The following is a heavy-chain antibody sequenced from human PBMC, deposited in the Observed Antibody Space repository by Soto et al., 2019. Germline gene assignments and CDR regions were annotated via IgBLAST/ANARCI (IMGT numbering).Heavy chain of an antibody. V-gene: IGHV4-30-4*01. Sequence: SETLSLTCTVSGGSIGSGDYYWSWIRQPPGKGLEWIGYIYYSGSTYYNPSLKSRVTISVDTSKNQFSLKLSPVTAADTAVYYCARGNRSYTGFDYWGQATLLTVSS. CDR2: IYYSGST. J-gene: IGHJ4*02. CDR3: ARGNRSYTGFDY. D-gene: IGHD1-26*01. CDR1: GGSIGSGDYY.